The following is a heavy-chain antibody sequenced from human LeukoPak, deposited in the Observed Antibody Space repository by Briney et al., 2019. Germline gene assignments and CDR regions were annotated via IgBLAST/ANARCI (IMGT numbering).Heavy chain of an antibody. D-gene: IGHD4-17*01. CDR2: IIPIFGTT. J-gene: IGHJ5*02. CDR1: GGTFSSYA. Sequence: ASVKVSCKASGGTFSSYAVIWVRQAPGQGLEWMGGIIPIFGTTNYAQKFQGRVTITADELTNTAYMDLSSLRSEDTAVYYCAREDYGRCFDPWGQGTLVTVSS. V-gene: IGHV1-69*01. CDR3: AREDYGRCFDP.